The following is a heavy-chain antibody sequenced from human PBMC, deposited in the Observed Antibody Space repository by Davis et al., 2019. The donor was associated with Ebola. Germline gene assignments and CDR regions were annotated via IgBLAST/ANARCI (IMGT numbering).Heavy chain of an antibody. J-gene: IGHJ4*02. V-gene: IGHV3-23*01. Sequence: GGSLRLSCAASGFTFSSYAMSWVRQAPGKGLEWVSAISGSGGSTYYADSVKGRFTISRHNSKNTLYLQMNSLRAEDTAVYYCARGRFGELPFDYWGQGTLVTVSS. CDR1: GFTFSSYA. CDR2: ISGSGGST. CDR3: ARGRFGELPFDY. D-gene: IGHD3-10*01.